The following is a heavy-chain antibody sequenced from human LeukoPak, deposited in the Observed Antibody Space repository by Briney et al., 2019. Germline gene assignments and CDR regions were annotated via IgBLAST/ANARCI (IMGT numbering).Heavy chain of an antibody. V-gene: IGHV3-9*01. J-gene: IGHJ6*02. CDR3: AKDSAIDMSYYSGMDV. CDR1: AFTFDDYA. D-gene: IGHD3-16*02. Sequence: GGSLRLSCAASAFTFDDYAMHWVRQAAGKGLEWVSGISWNSGSIGYADSVKGRFTISRDNAKNSLYLQMNSLRAEDTALYYCAKDSAIDMSYYSGMDVWGQGTTVTVSS. CDR2: ISWNSGSI.